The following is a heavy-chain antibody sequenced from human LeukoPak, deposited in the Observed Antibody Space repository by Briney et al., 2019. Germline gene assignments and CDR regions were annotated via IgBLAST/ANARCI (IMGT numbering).Heavy chain of an antibody. CDR1: GYTFTGYY. CDR2: INPNSGGT. CDR3: ARALRGVVVITLNY. J-gene: IGHJ4*02. D-gene: IGHD3-22*01. V-gene: IGHV1-2*02. Sequence: ASVKASCKASGYTFTGYYMHWVRQAPGQGLEWMGWINPNSGGTNYAQKFQGRVTMTRDTSISTAYMELSRLRSDDTAVYYCARALRGVVVITLNYWGQGTLVTVSS.